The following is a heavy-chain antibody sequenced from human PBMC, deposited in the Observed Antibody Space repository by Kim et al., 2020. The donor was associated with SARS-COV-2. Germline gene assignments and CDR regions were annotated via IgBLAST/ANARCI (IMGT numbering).Heavy chain of an antibody. V-gene: IGHV1-2*02. CDR2: INPNSGGT. D-gene: IGHD6-19*01. CDR1: GYTFTGYY. CDR3: ARGGIAVAGTQGRNSIFSGFGYY. J-gene: IGHJ4*02. Sequence: ASVKVSCKASGYTFTGYYMHWVRQAPGQGLEWMGWINPNSGGTNYAQKFQGRVTMTRDTSISTAHMELSRLRSDDTAVYYCARGGIAVAGTQGRNSIFSGFGYYWGQGTLVTVSS.